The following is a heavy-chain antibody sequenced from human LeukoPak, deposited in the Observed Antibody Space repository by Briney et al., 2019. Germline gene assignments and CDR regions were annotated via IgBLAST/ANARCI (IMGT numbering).Heavy chain of an antibody. J-gene: IGHJ4*02. V-gene: IGHV3-49*04. Sequence: GGSLRLSCIAAGFNFGAFAMSWVRQAPGKGLECMGLIIIKAYGGTTQYAASIRGRFTISRDDSKSIAYLQMNSLETEDTAVYYCTRGGQLRGTGYFFDYWGQGALVTVSS. D-gene: IGHD2-2*01. CDR1: GFNFGAFA. CDR2: IIIKAYGGTT. CDR3: TRGGQLRGTGYFFDY.